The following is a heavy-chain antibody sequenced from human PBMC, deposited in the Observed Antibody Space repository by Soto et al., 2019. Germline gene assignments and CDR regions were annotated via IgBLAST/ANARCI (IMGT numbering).Heavy chain of an antibody. CDR3: AVGINWFDP. V-gene: IGHV4-34*01. J-gene: IGHJ5*02. Sequence: WIWIRQSPGKGLEWIGEINQSGSTNYNPSLKSRVTMSVDTSKNQFSLKLNSVTAADTAIYYCAVGINWFDPWGQGTLVTVSS. CDR2: INQSGST.